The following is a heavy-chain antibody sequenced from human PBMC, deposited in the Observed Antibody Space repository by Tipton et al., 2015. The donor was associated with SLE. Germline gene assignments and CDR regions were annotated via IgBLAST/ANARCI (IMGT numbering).Heavy chain of an antibody. D-gene: IGHD6-19*01. CDR3: ARGRKVAAHWHFDL. Sequence: TLSLTCTVSGGSISSGGYYWSWIRQHPGKGLEWIGYIYYSGSTYYNPSLKSRVTISVDTSKNQFSLKLSSVTAADTAVYYCARGRKVAAHWHFDLWGRGTLVTVSS. CDR1: GGSISSGGYY. V-gene: IGHV4-31*03. J-gene: IGHJ2*01. CDR2: IYYSGST.